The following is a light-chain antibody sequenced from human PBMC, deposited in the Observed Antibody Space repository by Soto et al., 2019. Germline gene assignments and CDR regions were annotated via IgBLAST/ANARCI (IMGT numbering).Light chain of an antibody. CDR1: QTMNNY. Sequence: DIQMTQSPSSLSASVGDRVTITCRASQTMNNYLNWYQQKPGKAPKLLIYAASNLQSGVPSRFSGSGFGTGFTLTITSLQPEDFATYYCQQTNSKPWTFGQGTRVEIK. CDR3: QQTNSKPWT. CDR2: AAS. J-gene: IGKJ1*01. V-gene: IGKV1-39*01.